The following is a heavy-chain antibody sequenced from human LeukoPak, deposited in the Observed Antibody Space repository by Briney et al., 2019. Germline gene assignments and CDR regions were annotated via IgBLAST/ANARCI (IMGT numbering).Heavy chain of an antibody. CDR1: GGSISSGGYY. D-gene: IGHD2-15*01. CDR3: ARGSGGSCYWFDP. CDR2: IYYSGST. J-gene: IGHJ5*02. Sequence: PSETLSLTCTVSGGSISSGGYYWSWIRQHPGKGLEWIGYIYYSGSTYYNPSLKSRVTISVDTSKNQFSLKLSSVTAADTAVYYCARGSGGSCYWFDPWGQGTLVTVSS. V-gene: IGHV4-31*03.